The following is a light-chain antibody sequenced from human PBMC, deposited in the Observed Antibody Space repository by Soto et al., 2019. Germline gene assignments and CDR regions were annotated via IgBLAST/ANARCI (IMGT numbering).Light chain of an antibody. CDR1: QSISSY. J-gene: IGKJ5*01. CDR3: QQSYSTTWT. Sequence: DIQMTQSPSSLSASVGDRVTITCRASQSISSYLNWYQQKPGKAPKLLIYAASSLQSGVPSRFSGSGSETDFTLTISSLRPEDFATYSCQQSYSTTWTFGQGTRLEIK. CDR2: AAS. V-gene: IGKV1-39*01.